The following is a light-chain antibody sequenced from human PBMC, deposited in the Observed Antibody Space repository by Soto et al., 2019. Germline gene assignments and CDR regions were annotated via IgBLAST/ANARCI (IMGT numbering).Light chain of an antibody. CDR3: QQRSNWALFT. CDR1: QSISSW. V-gene: IGKV1-5*03. J-gene: IGKJ3*01. CDR2: KAS. Sequence: DIQMTQSPSTLSASVGDRVTITCRASQSISSWLAWYQQKPGKAPKLLIYKASSLESGVPSRFSGSGSGTEFTLTISSLEPEDFAVYYCQQRSNWALFTFGPGTKVDIK.